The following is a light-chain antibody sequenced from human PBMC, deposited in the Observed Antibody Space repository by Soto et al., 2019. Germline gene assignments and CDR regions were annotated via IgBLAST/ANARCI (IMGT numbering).Light chain of an antibody. J-gene: IGKJ3*01. CDR3: QQYDSDSPFT. CDR2: EAS. V-gene: IGKV1-5*01. Sequence: DIQMTQSPSTLSASVGDRVTITCLASQSISCWLAWYQQKPGKAPKLLICEASSLESGVPSRFSGSGSGTDFTITLSSLQADDFSSYYCQQYDSDSPFTFGPGTIVDIK. CDR1: QSISCW.